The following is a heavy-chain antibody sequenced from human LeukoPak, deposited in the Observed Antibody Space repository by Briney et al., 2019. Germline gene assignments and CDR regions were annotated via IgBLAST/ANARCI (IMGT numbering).Heavy chain of an antibody. D-gene: IGHD2-2*01. Sequence: GGSLRLSCAASGFTVSSNYMTWVRQAPGKGLEWVSVIYSGGSTYYVDSVKGRFTISRDNSKSTLYLQMNGLRAEDTAVYYCARRTPYCSSTSCYFDYWGQGTLVTVSS. CDR2: IYSGGST. CDR3: ARRTPYCSSTSCYFDY. J-gene: IGHJ4*02. CDR1: GFTVSSNY. V-gene: IGHV3-53*01.